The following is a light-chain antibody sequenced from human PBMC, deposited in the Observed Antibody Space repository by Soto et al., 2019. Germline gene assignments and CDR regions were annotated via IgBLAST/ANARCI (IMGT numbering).Light chain of an antibody. Sequence: QSALTQPRSVSGSPGQSVTISCTGTSSDVGGYDCVSWYQQHPGKAPRLLIHGVRNRPPGISSRFSGSKSGLTASLTISGLQAEDEADYYCSSFTTSRLYVFGPGTKLTVL. CDR2: GVR. J-gene: IGLJ1*01. V-gene: IGLV2-14*01. CDR1: SSDVGGYDC. CDR3: SSFTTSRLYV.